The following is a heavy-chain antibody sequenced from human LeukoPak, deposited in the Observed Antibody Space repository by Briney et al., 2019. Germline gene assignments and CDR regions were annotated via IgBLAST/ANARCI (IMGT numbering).Heavy chain of an antibody. D-gene: IGHD5-12*01. J-gene: IGHJ4*02. V-gene: IGHV3-21*01. CDR2: ISSSSSYI. CDR1: GFTFSSYS. Sequence: TGGSLRLSCAASGFTFSSYSMNWVRQAPGKGLEWVSSISSSSSYIYYADSVKGRFTISRDNAKNSLYVQMNSLRDEDTAVYYCARVGYSGWNLEYWGQGTLVTVSS. CDR3: ARVGYSGWNLEY.